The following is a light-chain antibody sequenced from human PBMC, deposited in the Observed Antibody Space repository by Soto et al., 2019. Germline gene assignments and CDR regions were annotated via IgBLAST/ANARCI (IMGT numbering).Light chain of an antibody. J-gene: IGLJ2*01. CDR1: KLGDKY. V-gene: IGLV3-1*01. Sequence: SYELTQPPSVSVSPGQTASITCSGDKLGDKYACWYQQKPGQSPVLVIYQDSKRPSGIPERFSGYKSGKTATLTISGTQAMDEADYYCQAWDSSTVVFGGGTKVTVL. CDR3: QAWDSSTVV. CDR2: QDS.